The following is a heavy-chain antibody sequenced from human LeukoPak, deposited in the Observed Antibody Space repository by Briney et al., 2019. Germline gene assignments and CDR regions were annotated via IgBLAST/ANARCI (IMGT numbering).Heavy chain of an antibody. V-gene: IGHV3-11*01. CDR1: GFTFSDHY. CDR2: ISTSGTTM. D-gene: IGHD2-2*02. Sequence: GGSLRLSCAASGFTFSDHYMSWIRLAPGKGLEWVSSISTSGTTMYYADSVKGRFTISRDNAKNSLYLQMNGLRAEDTAVYYCARSGHCISTSCYSIWRRSLYGMDVWGQGTTVTVSS. CDR3: ARSGHCISTSCYSIWRRSLYGMDV. J-gene: IGHJ6*02.